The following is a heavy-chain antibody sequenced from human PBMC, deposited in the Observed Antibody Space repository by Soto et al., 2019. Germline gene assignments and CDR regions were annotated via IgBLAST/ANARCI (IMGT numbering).Heavy chain of an antibody. D-gene: IGHD6-13*01. J-gene: IGHJ2*01. CDR3: ARFREEIDPTNSSWYWPDWYFDL. CDR1: GGTFSSYA. CDR2: IIPIFGTA. V-gene: IGHV1-69*01. Sequence: QVQLVQSGAEVKKPGSSVKVSCKASGGTFSSYAISWVRQAPGQGLEWMGGIIPIFGTANYAQKFQGRVTITADESTSTAYMELSSLRSEDTAVYYCARFREEIDPTNSSWYWPDWYFDLWGRGTLVTVSS.